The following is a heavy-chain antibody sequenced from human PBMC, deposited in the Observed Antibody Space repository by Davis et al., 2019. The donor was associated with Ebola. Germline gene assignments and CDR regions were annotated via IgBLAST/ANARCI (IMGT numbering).Heavy chain of an antibody. Sequence: PGGSLRLSCAASGFTFSSYAMHWVRQAPGKGLEWVAVISYDGSNKYYADSVKGRFTISRDNSKNTLYLQMNSLRAEDTAVYYCARDCKVPAAISFYMDVWGKGTTVTVSS. CDR1: GFTFSSYA. CDR3: ARDCKVPAAISFYMDV. CDR2: ISYDGSNK. J-gene: IGHJ6*03. V-gene: IGHV3-30-3*01. D-gene: IGHD2-2*02.